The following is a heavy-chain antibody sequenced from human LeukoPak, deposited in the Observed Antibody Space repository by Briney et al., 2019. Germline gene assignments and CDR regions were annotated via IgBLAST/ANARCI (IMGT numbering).Heavy chain of an antibody. CDR2: INPSGGST. CDR3: ARDGRGIAVAGTFFDY. V-gene: IGHV1-46*01. D-gene: IGHD6-19*01. J-gene: IGHJ4*02. CDR1: GYTFTSYY. Sequence: ASVKVSCKASGYTFTSYYMHWVRQAPGQGLEWMGIINPSGGSTSYAQKFQGRVTMTRDTSTSTVYMELSSLRSEDTAVYYCARDGRGIAVAGTFFDYWGQGTLVTVSS.